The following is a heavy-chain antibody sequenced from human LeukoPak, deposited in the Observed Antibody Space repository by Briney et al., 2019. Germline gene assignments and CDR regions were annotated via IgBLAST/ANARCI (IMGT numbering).Heavy chain of an antibody. CDR2: ISDSGGST. J-gene: IGHJ4*02. CDR1: GFTFSSYA. D-gene: IGHD2-2*01. V-gene: IGHV3-23*01. CDR3: AKDRRGCSSTSCYYRFDY. Sequence: GGSLRLSCAASGFTFSSYAMSWVRQAPGKGLEWVSSISDSGGSTYYADSVKGRFTISRDNSKSTVYLQMNSLRAEDTAVYYCAKDRRGCSSTSCYYRFDYWGQGTLVTVSS.